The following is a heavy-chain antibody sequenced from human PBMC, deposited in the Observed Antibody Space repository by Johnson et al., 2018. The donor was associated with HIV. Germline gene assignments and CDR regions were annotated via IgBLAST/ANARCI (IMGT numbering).Heavy chain of an antibody. Sequence: RLVESGGGVVQPGRSLRLSCAASGFTFSSYGMHWVRQAPGKGLEWVAVIWYDGSNKYYADSVKGRFTISRDNSKNTLYLQMNSLRAEDTAVYYCAKEITIFGVVRDDAFDIWGQGTMVTVSS. V-gene: IGHV3-33*06. CDR3: AKEITIFGVVRDDAFDI. J-gene: IGHJ3*02. D-gene: IGHD3-3*01. CDR2: IWYDGSNK. CDR1: GFTFSSYG.